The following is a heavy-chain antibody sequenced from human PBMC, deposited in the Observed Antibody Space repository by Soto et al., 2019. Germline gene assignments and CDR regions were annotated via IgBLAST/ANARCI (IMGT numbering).Heavy chain of an antibody. CDR3: ARMYSSSTRTQSKNWFDP. V-gene: IGHV3-30-3*01. CDR2: ISYDGSNK. D-gene: IGHD6-13*01. CDR1: GFTFSSYA. J-gene: IGHJ5*02. Sequence: GGSLRLSCAASGFTFSSYAMHWVRQAPGKGLEWVAVISYDGSNKYYADSEKGLFTISRDNSKNTLYLQMNSLRADDAAVYYCARMYSSSTRTQSKNWFDPWGQGTLVTVSS.